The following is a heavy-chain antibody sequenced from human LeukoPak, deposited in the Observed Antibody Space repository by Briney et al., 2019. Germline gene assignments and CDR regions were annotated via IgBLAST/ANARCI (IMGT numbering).Heavy chain of an antibody. Sequence: GGSLRLSCAASGFTFSSYAMSWVRQAPGKGLEWVSAISGSGGSTYYADSVKGRFTISRDNSKNTLYLQMNSLRAEDTAVYYCARDPAMTMVAPDYWGQGTLVTVSS. CDR3: ARDPAMTMVAPDY. CDR1: GFTFSSYA. CDR2: ISGSGGST. V-gene: IGHV3-23*01. D-gene: IGHD4/OR15-4a*01. J-gene: IGHJ4*02.